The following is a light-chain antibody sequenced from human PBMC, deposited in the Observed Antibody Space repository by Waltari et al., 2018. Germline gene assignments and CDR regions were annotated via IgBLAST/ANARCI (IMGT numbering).Light chain of an antibody. V-gene: IGLV4-69*01. J-gene: IGLJ3*02. Sequence: LVLTQSPSASASLGASVKLTCTLSSGYSSNVIAWLQQQPGKGPRYLMKVNSDGSHRKGDDMHDRFSASNSGTEYFLTISSRQSEDEADYYCQTGGHGTWVFGGGTKLTVL. CDR1: SGYSSNV. CDR2: VNSDGSH. CDR3: QTGGHGTWV.